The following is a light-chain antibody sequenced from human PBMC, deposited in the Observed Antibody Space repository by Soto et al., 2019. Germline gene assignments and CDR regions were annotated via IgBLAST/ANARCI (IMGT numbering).Light chain of an antibody. CDR2: GAS. CDR1: QSVSSN. J-gene: IGKJ4*01. CDR3: QQYNNWPLT. Sequence: EIVVTQSPSTVSVSPLERSTLSCRASQSVSSNLAWYQQKPGQAPRLLIYGASTRATGIPARFSGSESGTEFTLTISSLQSEDFAVYYCQQYNNWPLTFGGGTKVDIK. V-gene: IGKV3-15*01.